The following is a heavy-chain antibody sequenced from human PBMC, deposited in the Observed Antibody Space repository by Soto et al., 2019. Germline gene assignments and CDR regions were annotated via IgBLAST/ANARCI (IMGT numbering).Heavy chain of an antibody. CDR3: ARDKPSHSGLTPSYYYYYMDV. Sequence: GGSLRLSCAASGFTVSSNYMSWVRQAPGKGLEWVSVIYSGGSTYYADSVKGRFTISRHNSKNTLYLQMNSLRAEDTAVYYCARDKPSHSGLTPSYYYYYMDVWGKGTTVTVSS. CDR2: IYSGGST. CDR1: GFTVSSNY. V-gene: IGHV3-53*04. J-gene: IGHJ6*03. D-gene: IGHD2-15*01.